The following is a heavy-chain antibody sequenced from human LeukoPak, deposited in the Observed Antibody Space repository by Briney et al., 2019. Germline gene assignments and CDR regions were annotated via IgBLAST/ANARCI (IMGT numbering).Heavy chain of an antibody. D-gene: IGHD2-21*02. CDR2: IKQDGSEK. Sequence: PGGSLRLSCAASGFTFSSYWMSWVRQAPGKGLEWVANIKQDGSEKYYVDSVKGRFTISRDNAKNSLYLQMNSLRAEDTAVYYCARDPPPFCGGDCSYYFDYWGQGTLVTVSS. CDR3: ARDPPPFCGGDCSYYFDY. CDR1: GFTFSSYW. V-gene: IGHV3-7*01. J-gene: IGHJ4*02.